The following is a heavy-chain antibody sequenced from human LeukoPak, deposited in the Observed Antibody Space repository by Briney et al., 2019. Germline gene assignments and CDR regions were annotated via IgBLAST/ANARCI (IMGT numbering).Heavy chain of an antibody. CDR3: AKDLEMATDYYGMDV. D-gene: IGHD5-24*01. V-gene: IGHV3-30*18. Sequence: GGSLRLSCAASGFTFSSYGMPWVRQAPGKGLEWVAVISYDGSNKYYADSVKGRFTISRDNSKNTLYLQMNSLRAEDTAVYYCAKDLEMATDYYGMDVWGQGTTVTVSS. CDR1: GFTFSSYG. J-gene: IGHJ6*02. CDR2: ISYDGSNK.